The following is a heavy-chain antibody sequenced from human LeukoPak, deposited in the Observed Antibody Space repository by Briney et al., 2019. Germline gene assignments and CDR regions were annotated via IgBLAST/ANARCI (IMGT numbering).Heavy chain of an antibody. Sequence: SETLSLTCTVSGGSIISYYWSWIRQPPGKGLEWIGYIYYSGSTNYNPSLKSRVTISVDTSKNQFSLKLSSVTAADTAVYYCARASYGGYFDYWGQGTLVTVSS. CDR2: IYYSGST. CDR3: ARASYGGYFDY. J-gene: IGHJ4*02. CDR1: GGSIISYY. D-gene: IGHD4-23*01. V-gene: IGHV4-59*01.